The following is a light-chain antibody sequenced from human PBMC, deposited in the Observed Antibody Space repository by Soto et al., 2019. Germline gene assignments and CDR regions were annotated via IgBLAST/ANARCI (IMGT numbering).Light chain of an antibody. CDR3: QSYDSSLSGVV. Sequence: QSVLTQPPSVSGAPGQRVTISCAGGSSSIGAGYDVHWYQQLPGTAPKLLIYGNFNRPSGVPDRFSGSKSGTSASLAITGLRAGDEADYYCQSYDSSLSGVVFGGGTQLTVL. V-gene: IGLV1-40*01. CDR2: GNF. J-gene: IGLJ2*01. CDR1: SSSIGAGYD.